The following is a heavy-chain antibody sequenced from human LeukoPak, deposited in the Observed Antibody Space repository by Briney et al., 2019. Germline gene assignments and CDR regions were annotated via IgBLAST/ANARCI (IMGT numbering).Heavy chain of an antibody. V-gene: IGHV3-66*01. CDR2: IYSGGST. CDR1: GFTVSSNY. D-gene: IGHD3-10*01. J-gene: IGHJ4*02. CDR3: ARVRYYGSGSYPTRAFDY. Sequence: GGSLRLSCAASGFTVSSNYMSWVRQAPGKGLEWVSVIYSGGSTYYADSVKGRFTISRDNSKNTLYLQMNSLGAEDTAVYYCARVRYYGSGSYPTRAFDYWGQGTLVTVSS.